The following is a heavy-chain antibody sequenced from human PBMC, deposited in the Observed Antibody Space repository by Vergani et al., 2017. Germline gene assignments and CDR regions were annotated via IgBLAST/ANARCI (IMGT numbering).Heavy chain of an antibody. CDR1: GYSISRGFY. CDR3: GVIMVRSPRPDNWFDS. V-gene: IGHV4-38-2*02. D-gene: IGHD3-10*01. J-gene: IGHJ5*01. CDR2: MFHTGEA. Sequence: QIQLQESGPGLVKPSETLSLTCSVSGYSISRGFYWAWIRQTPEKGLEWVGGMFHTGEASNSPSLQSRAAFSMDTSKNQFSLQFTSVTAADTAVYFCGVIMVRSPRPDNWFDSWGRGTLVTVSS.